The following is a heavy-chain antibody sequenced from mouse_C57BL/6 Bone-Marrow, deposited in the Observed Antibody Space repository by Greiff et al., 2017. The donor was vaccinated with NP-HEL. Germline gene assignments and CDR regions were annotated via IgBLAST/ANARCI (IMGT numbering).Heavy chain of an antibody. Sequence: EVKLVESGGGLVKPGGSLKLSCAASGFTFSDYGMHWVRQAPEKGLEWVAYISSGSSTISYADTVTGRFTISRDNAKNTRFLQMTSLRSEDTAMYYCARRYRGLYYYAMDYWGQGTSVTVSS. J-gene: IGHJ4*01. CDR1: GFTFSDYG. D-gene: IGHD2-12*01. V-gene: IGHV5-17*01. CDR2: ISSGSSTI. CDR3: ARRYRGLYYYAMDY.